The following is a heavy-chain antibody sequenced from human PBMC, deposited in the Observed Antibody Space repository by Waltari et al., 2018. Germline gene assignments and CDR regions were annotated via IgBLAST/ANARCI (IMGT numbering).Heavy chain of an antibody. CDR3: VKGKEVAGNDS. V-gene: IGHV3-64D*08. D-gene: IGHD6-19*01. CDR2: ISSNGGNT. J-gene: IGHJ4*02. CDR1: GFRFIKSA. Sequence: QLVESGGDLVQPGGSLRLSCSASGFRFIKSAMHWVRQAPGKGLEYVSTISSNGGNTYYADSVKDRFTISRDNSKNSLYLQMSNLRPEDTALYYCVKGKEVAGNDSWGQGAPVTVSS.